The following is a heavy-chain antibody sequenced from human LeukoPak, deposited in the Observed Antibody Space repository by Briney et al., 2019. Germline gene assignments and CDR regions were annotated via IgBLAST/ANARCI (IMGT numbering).Heavy chain of an antibody. V-gene: IGHV3-7*01. Sequence: GGSLRLSCAASGFTFSGFSMSWVRQSPTKGLERVANIKQDGSERYYVDSVKGRFTISRDNAKNSLSLQMNNLRVEDTAVYYCARAGSHWHYVYWGQGTVVTVSS. CDR2: IKQDGSER. J-gene: IGHJ4*02. D-gene: IGHD3-10*01. CDR3: ARAGSHWHYVY. CDR1: GFTFSGFS.